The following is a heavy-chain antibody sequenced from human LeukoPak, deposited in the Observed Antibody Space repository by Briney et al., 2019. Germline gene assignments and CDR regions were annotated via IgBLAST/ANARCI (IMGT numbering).Heavy chain of an antibody. V-gene: IGHV1-46*01. CDR1: GYTFTSYY. J-gene: IGHJ4*02. CDR2: INPSGGST. Sequence: ASVKVSCKASGYTFTSYYMHWVRQAPGQGLEWMGIINPSGGSTSYAQKFQGRVTMTRDTSTSTVYMGVRSLRSEDTAVYYCARDWGYRSSTRGGEYYFDYWGQGTLVTVSS. D-gene: IGHD6-6*01. CDR3: ARDWGYRSSTRGGEYYFDY.